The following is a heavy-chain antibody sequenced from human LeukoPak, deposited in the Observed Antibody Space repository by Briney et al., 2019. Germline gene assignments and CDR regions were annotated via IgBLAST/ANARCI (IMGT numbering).Heavy chain of an antibody. CDR2: FYNSGRS. D-gene: IGHD3-16*01. CDR1: DDSISDYY. CDR3: TRGAGWLIDY. J-gene: IGHJ4*02. Sequence: PSETLSLTCTVSDDSISDYYRGWIRQPPGKGLEWIGYFYNSGRSTYNPSLKSRVTISADTSKNHFSLKLNSVTTANTAVYYCTRGAGWLIDYWGQGILVTVSS. V-gene: IGHV4-59*01.